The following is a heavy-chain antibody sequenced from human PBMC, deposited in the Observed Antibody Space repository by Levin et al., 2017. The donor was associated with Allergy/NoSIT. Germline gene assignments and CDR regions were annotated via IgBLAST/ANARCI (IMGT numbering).Heavy chain of an antibody. D-gene: IGHD6-19*01. Sequence: PSETLSLTCTVSGGSISSYYWSWIRQPPGKGLEWIGYIYYSGSTNYNPSLKSRVTISVDTSKNQFSLKLSSVTAADTAVYYCARGLFGGWYLGLGYWGQGTLVTVSS. CDR3: ARGLFGGWYLGLGY. J-gene: IGHJ4*02. CDR1: GGSISSYY. CDR2: IYYSGST. V-gene: IGHV4-59*01.